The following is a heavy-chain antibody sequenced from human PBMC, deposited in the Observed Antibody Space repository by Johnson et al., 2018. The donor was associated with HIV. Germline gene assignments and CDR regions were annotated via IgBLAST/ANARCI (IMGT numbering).Heavy chain of an antibody. V-gene: IGHV3-33*06. CDR2: IWYDGSNE. D-gene: IGHD2-15*01. J-gene: IGHJ3*02. CDR3: AKGQVARGPLDI. CDR1: GFTFSSYG. Sequence: VQLVESGGGVVQPGRSLRLSCAASGFTFSSYGMHWVRQAPGKGLEWVAVIWYDGSNEYYADSVKGRFTISRDNSKNTLYLQMSSLRADDTAVYYCAKGQVARGPLDIWGQVTMVTVSS.